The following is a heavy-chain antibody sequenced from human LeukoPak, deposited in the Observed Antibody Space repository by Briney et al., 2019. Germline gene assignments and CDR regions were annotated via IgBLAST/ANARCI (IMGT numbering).Heavy chain of an antibody. CDR1: RFTFSSYA. V-gene: IGHV3-23*01. D-gene: IGHD6-19*01. CDR3: AKDPVVYHGGSGWHYFDY. CDR2: IGGTGDRT. Sequence: PGGSLRLSCAASRFTFSSYAMSWVRQAPGRGLEWVSTIGGTGDRTDYADSVKGRFTISRDNSMDTLFLQMNSLKAEDTAVYYCAKDPVVYHGGSGWHYFDYWGQGALVTVSS. J-gene: IGHJ4*02.